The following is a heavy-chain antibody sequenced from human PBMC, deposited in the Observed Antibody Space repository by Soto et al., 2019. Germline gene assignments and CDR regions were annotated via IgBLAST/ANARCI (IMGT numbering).Heavy chain of an antibody. CDR2: IKQDGSEK. CDR1: GFTFSSYW. Sequence: GGSLRLSCAASGFTFSSYWMSWVRQAPGKGLEWVANIKQDGSEKYYVDSVKGRFTISRDNAKNSLYLQMNSLRAEDTAVYYCARDKMVNIAARPFDYWGQGTLVTVSS. V-gene: IGHV3-7*01. CDR3: ARDKMVNIAARPFDY. D-gene: IGHD6-6*01. J-gene: IGHJ4*02.